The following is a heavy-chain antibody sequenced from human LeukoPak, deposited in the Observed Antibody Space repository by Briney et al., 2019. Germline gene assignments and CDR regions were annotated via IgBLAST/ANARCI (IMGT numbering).Heavy chain of an antibody. CDR1: GFTFRTYS. Sequence: PGGSLRLSRAPSGFTFRTYSTSWVPHAPGKGLECVSEISDSGDRTYYAESAKGRFTISRDNSKNTVFLQMNSLRADDTAKYYCAKDKAPDCWHTPSDFWGQGTLVTVSS. CDR3: AKDKAPDCWHTPSDF. D-gene: IGHD2-21*02. J-gene: IGHJ4*02. CDR2: ISDSGDRT. V-gene: IGHV3-23*01.